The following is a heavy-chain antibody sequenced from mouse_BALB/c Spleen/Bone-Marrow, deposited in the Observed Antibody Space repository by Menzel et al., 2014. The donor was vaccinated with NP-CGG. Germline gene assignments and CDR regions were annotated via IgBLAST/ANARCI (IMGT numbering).Heavy chain of an antibody. J-gene: IGHJ4*01. Sequence: VMLVESGPGLVAPSQSLSITCTVSGFSLXNYGVHWVRQPPGKGLEWLGVIWAGGSTNYNSALMSRLSISKDNSKSQVFLKMISLQTDNTAMYYCARVTSSAVGAMDYWGQGTSVTVSS. V-gene: IGHV2-9*02. CDR2: IWAGGST. D-gene: IGHD3-2*02. CDR1: GFSLXNYG. CDR3: ARVTSSAVGAMDY.